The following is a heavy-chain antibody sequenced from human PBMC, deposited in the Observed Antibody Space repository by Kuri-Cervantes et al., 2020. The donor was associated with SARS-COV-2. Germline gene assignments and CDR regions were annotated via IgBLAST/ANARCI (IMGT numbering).Heavy chain of an antibody. CDR3: ARGLRGNGMDV. CDR1: GFTFDDYA. V-gene: IGHV3-9*01. Sequence: SLKISCAASGFTFDDYAMHWVRQAPGKGLEWVSGISWNSGSIGYADSVKGRFTISRDNAKNSLYLQMNSLRAEDTAVYYCARGLRGNGMDVWGQGTTVTVSS. CDR2: ISWNSGSI. J-gene: IGHJ6*02.